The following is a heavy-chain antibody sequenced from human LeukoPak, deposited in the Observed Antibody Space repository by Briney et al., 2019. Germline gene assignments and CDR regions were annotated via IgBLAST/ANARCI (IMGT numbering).Heavy chain of an antibody. CDR2: IYPGDSDS. Sequence: GESLKISCKGSGYRFTSYWLGWVRQMPGKGLEWMGIIYPGDSDSRYSPSLQGQVTISADKSTNTAYLQWSSLKASDTAMYYCARRYYVSGSFVFDYWGQGTLVTVSS. J-gene: IGHJ4*02. V-gene: IGHV5-51*01. CDR3: ARRYYVSGSFVFDY. D-gene: IGHD3-10*01. CDR1: GYRFTSYW.